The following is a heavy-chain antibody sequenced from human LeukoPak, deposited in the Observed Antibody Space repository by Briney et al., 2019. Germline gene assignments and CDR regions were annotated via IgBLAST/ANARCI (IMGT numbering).Heavy chain of an antibody. CDR2: IYYSGST. J-gene: IGHJ4*02. CDR1: GGSISSYY. D-gene: IGHD5-12*01. Sequence: KPSETLSLTCTVSGGSISSYYWSWIRQPPGKGLEWIGHIYYSGSTNYNPSLKSRVTISIDTSKNQFSLRLSSVTAADTAVYYCARRRVYSGSGEFDFWGQGTLVTVSS. V-gene: IGHV4-59*01. CDR3: ARRRVYSGSGEFDF.